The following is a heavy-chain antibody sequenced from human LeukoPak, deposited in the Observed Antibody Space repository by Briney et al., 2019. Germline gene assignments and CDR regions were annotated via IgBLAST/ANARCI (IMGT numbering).Heavy chain of an antibody. CDR3: ARDGVRDGLYFDR. CDR1: GFTLSTYG. CDR2: INQDGSEK. J-gene: IGHJ4*02. D-gene: IGHD5-24*01. Sequence: GGSLRLSCAASGFTLSTYGMHWVRQAPGQGLEWVASINQDGSEKYYLDSVKGRFTISRDNAKNSLYLQMNSLRDENTAVYSCARDGVRDGLYFDRWGQGTLVTVSS. V-gene: IGHV3-7*01.